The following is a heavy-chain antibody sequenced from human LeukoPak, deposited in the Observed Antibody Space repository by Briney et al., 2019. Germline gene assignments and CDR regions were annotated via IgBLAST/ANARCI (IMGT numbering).Heavy chain of an antibody. CDR2: ISYDGSNK. CDR1: GFTFSSYG. D-gene: IGHD1-26*01. Sequence: PGGSLRLSCAASGFTFSSYGMHWVRQAPGKGLEWVAVISYDGSNKYYADSVKGRFTISRDNAKNSLYLQANSLRAEDTAVYYCARGATGGGYYYYYMDVWGKGTTVTIS. J-gene: IGHJ6*03. V-gene: IGHV3-30*03. CDR3: ARGATGGGYYYYYMDV.